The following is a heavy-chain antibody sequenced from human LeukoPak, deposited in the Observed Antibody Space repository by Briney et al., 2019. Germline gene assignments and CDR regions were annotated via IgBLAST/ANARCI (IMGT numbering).Heavy chain of an antibody. CDR3: ARARLRYWYFDL. CDR2: INHSGST. V-gene: IGHV4-34*01. CDR1: GGSFSGYY. Sequence: SETLSLTCAVYGGSFSGYYWSWIRQPPGKGLEWIGGINHSGSTNYNPSLKSRVTISVDTSKNQFSLKLSSVTAADTAVYYCARARLRYWYFDLWGRGTLVTVSS. D-gene: IGHD3-16*01. J-gene: IGHJ2*01.